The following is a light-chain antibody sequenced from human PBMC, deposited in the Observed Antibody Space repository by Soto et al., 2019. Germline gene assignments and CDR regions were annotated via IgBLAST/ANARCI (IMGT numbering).Light chain of an antibody. CDR2: EVS. Sequence: QSALTQPPSASGSPGQSVTISCTGTNSDVGSYNYVSWYQQNPGKAPKLIIYEVSKRPPGVPDRFSGSKSGNTASLSVSGLQAEDDGDYCCSSYAGSNIYVFGTGTKVIVL. J-gene: IGLJ1*01. CDR1: NSDVGSYNY. CDR3: SSYAGSNIYV. V-gene: IGLV2-8*01.